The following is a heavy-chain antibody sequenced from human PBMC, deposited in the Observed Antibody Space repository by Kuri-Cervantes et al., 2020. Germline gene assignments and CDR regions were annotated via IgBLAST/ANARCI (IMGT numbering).Heavy chain of an antibody. CDR1: GFTFSSYG. CDR2: IWYDGSNK. D-gene: IGHD2-21*01. V-gene: IGHV3-33*01. Sequence: GESLKISCAASGFTFSSYGMHWVRQAPGKGLEWVAVIWYDGSNKYYADSVKGRFTISRDNSKNTLYLQMNSLRADDTAVYYCARGPKRGMGFSDSLFDYWGQGTLVTVSS. J-gene: IGHJ4*02. CDR3: ARGPKRGMGFSDSLFDY.